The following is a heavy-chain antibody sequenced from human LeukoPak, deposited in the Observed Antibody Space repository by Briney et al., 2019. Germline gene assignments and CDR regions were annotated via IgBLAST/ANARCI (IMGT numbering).Heavy chain of an antibody. V-gene: IGHV3-30-3*01. CDR1: GFTFSSYA. J-gene: IGHJ4*02. Sequence: GRSLRLSCAASGFTFSSYAMHWVRQAPGKGLEWVAVISYDGSNKYYADSVKGRFTISRDNSKNTLYLQMNSLRAEDTAVYYCARAPQPYGDYPFDYWGQGTLVTVSS. CDR2: ISYDGSNK. CDR3: ARAPQPYGDYPFDY. D-gene: IGHD4-17*01.